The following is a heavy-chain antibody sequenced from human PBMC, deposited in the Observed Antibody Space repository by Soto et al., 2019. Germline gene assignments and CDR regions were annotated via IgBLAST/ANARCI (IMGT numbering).Heavy chain of an antibody. Sequence: EVQLVETGGGLIQPGGSLRLSCAASGFTVSSNYMSWVRQAPGKGLEWVSVIYSGGSTYYADSVKGRFTISRDNSKNTLYLQMNSLRAEDTAVYYCARVAYGDYDIGWFDPWGQGTLVTVSS. CDR1: GFTVSSNY. D-gene: IGHD4-17*01. J-gene: IGHJ5*02. V-gene: IGHV3-53*02. CDR2: IYSGGST. CDR3: ARVAYGDYDIGWFDP.